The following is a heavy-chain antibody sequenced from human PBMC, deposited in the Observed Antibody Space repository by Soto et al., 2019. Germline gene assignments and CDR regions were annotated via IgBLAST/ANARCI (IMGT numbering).Heavy chain of an antibody. J-gene: IGHJ4*02. CDR1: GDTVSSNSAT. Sequence: SPTLSLPCGISGDTVSSNSATWNWMRQSPSRGLGWLGRTYYRSQWYSDYALSVKSRITINPDTTKNQFSLHLNSVTPEDTAVYYCARHEQREADPFDYWGQGTLVTVSS. V-gene: IGHV6-1*01. CDR2: TYYRSQWYS. D-gene: IGHD6-19*01. CDR3: ARHEQREADPFDY.